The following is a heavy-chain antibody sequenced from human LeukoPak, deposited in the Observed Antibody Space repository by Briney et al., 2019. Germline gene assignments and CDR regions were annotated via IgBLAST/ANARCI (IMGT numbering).Heavy chain of an antibody. D-gene: IGHD2-2*01. CDR1: PFPFSFYA. J-gene: IGHJ5*02. V-gene: IGHV3-23*01. CDR2: ISGSGTFT. Sequence: HPGGSLRLSCAAPPFPFSFYAMRWVRQAPGKGLEWVSAISGSGTFTYYADSVKGRFTISRDNSKNTLYLQLNSLRAEDTAVYYCAKDPLGPRYCSGTSCSNWFDPWGQGTLVTVSS. CDR3: AKDPLGPRYCSGTSCSNWFDP.